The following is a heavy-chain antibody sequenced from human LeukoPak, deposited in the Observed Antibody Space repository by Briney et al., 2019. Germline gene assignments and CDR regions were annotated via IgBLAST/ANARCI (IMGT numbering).Heavy chain of an antibody. CDR3: ARLSFGDSHFDQ. CDR1: GASSSNHF. J-gene: IGHJ4*02. D-gene: IGHD3-10*01. V-gene: IGHV4-59*08. Sequence: SETLSLTCSVSGASSSNHFWSWIRQPPGKGLEWLGYISRSGHTNYNPSLKSRVTMSVATSKNHFSLNLTSVTAADTAIYYCARLSFGDSHFDQWGQGNLVSVSS. CDR2: ISRSGHT.